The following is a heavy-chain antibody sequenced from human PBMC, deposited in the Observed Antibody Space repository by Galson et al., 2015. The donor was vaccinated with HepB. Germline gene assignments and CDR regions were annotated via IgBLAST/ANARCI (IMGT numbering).Heavy chain of an antibody. D-gene: IGHD6-19*01. CDR2: IYYGGTT. Sequence: TLSLTCTVSGDSVSSGGYCWGWIRQHPGKGLEWIGHIYYGGTTYYNSSLKSRVIISLDTSKNQFSLELSSVTAADTAVYYCARLRSGWYWFDPWGQGSLVTVSS. V-gene: IGHV4-31*03. CDR1: GDSVSSGGYC. J-gene: IGHJ5*02. CDR3: ARLRSGWYWFDP.